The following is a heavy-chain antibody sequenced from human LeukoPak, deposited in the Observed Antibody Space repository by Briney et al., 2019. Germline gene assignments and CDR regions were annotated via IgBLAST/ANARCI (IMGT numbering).Heavy chain of an antibody. Sequence: PSETLSLTCAVYGGSFSGYYWSWIRRPPGKGLEWIGEINHSGSTNCNPSLKSRVTISVDTSKNQFSLKLSSVTAADTAVYYCARPRGYSSGWYVAYWGQGTLVTVSS. D-gene: IGHD6-19*01. J-gene: IGHJ4*02. V-gene: IGHV4-34*01. CDR3: ARPRGYSSGWYVAY. CDR2: INHSGST. CDR1: GGSFSGYY.